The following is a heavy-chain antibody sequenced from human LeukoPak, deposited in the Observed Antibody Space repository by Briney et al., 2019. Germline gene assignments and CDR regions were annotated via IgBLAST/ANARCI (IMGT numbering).Heavy chain of an antibody. Sequence: GGSLRLSCAASGFTFSSYAMSWVRQAPGKGLERVSAISGSGGSTYYADSVKGRFTISRDNSKNTLYLQMNSLRAEDTAVYYCAKEPQPVLLWFGDLGAFDIWGQGTMVTVSS. V-gene: IGHV3-23*01. CDR1: GFTFSSYA. J-gene: IGHJ3*02. D-gene: IGHD3-10*01. CDR2: ISGSGGST. CDR3: AKEPQPVLLWFGDLGAFDI.